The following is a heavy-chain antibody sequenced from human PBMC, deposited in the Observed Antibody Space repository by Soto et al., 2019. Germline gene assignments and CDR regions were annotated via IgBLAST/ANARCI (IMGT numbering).Heavy chain of an antibody. CDR3: AKDNRCMICHDYYYGMDV. J-gene: IGHJ6*02. CDR1: GFTFSSYG. CDR2: ISYDGSNK. Sequence: QVQLVESGGGVVQPGRSLRLSCAASGFTFSSYGMHWVRQAPGKGLELVAVISYDGSNKYYADSVKGRFTISRANSKNTLYLQMNSLRAEDKAVYYCAKDNRCMICHDYYYGMDVWGQGTTVTVSS. D-gene: IGHD2-8*01. V-gene: IGHV3-30*18.